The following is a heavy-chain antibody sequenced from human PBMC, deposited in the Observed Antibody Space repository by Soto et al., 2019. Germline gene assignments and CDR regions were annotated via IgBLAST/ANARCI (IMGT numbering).Heavy chain of an antibody. V-gene: IGHV3-64D*08. CDR3: VKDLGGDLLGPHRYYYYGMDV. CDR2: ISSNGGST. D-gene: IGHD3-16*01. Sequence: GGSLRLSCSASGFTFSSYAMHWVRQAPGKGLEYVSAISSNGGSTYYADSVKGRFTISRDNSKNTLYLQMSSLRAEDTAVYYCVKDLGGDLLGPHRYYYYGMDVWGQGTTVTVSS. CDR1: GFTFSSYA. J-gene: IGHJ6*02.